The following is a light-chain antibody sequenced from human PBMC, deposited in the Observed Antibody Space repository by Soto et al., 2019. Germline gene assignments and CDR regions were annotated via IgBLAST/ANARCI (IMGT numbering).Light chain of an antibody. Sequence: QSVLTQPRSASGSPGQSVTISCTGTSSDVGGYKYVSWYQQHTGKAPKLMIYDVSKRPSGVPDRFSGSKSGNTASLTISGLQAEDEAYYYCCSYAGSYTFGVFGTGTKVTVL. CDR2: DVS. CDR3: CSYAGSYTFGV. V-gene: IGLV2-11*01. CDR1: SSDVGGYKY. J-gene: IGLJ1*01.